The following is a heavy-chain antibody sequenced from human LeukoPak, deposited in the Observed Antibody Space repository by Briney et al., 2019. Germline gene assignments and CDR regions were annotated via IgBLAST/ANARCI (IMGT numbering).Heavy chain of an antibody. CDR2: ISGTSSYI. J-gene: IGHJ4*02. CDR3: GRAGDY. CDR1: VFNFSHYY. D-gene: IGHD7-27*01. Sequence: GGSLRLSCAASVFNFSHYYINWVRQAPGKGLEWISSISGTSSYIFYADSMKGRFIVSRDNAKNSEFLPMNSLRAEDTPVYYCGRAGDYWGQGTLVTVSS. V-gene: IGHV3-21*06.